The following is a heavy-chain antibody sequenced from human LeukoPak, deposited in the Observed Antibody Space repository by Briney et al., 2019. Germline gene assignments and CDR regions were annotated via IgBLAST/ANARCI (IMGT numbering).Heavy chain of an antibody. V-gene: IGHV3-11*01. CDR2: ISRTGTSV. CDR3: VAGVALDY. J-gene: IGHJ4*02. CDR1: GLNFSVYY. D-gene: IGHD3-3*01. Sequence: GGSLRLSRIPSGLNFSVYYMTWIRQAPGKGLGAPGNELEWLSHISRTGTSVYYADSVRRRFTISRDNAKNSLYLHMNNLRAEDTAVYYCVAGVALDYWGQGALVTVSS.